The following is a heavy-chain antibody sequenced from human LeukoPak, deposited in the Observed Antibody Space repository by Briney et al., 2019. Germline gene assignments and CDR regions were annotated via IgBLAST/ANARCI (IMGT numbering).Heavy chain of an antibody. CDR3: ARSPTMYCDFWSGLPVAWFDP. CDR1: GGTFSSYA. Sequence: ASVKVSCKASGGTFSSYAISWVRQAPGQGLEWMGGIIPIFGTANYAQKFQGRVTITADESTSTAYMELSSLRSEDTAVYYCARSPTMYCDFWSGLPVAWFDPWGQGTLVTVSS. CDR2: IIPIFGTA. J-gene: IGHJ5*02. D-gene: IGHD3-3*01. V-gene: IGHV1-69*13.